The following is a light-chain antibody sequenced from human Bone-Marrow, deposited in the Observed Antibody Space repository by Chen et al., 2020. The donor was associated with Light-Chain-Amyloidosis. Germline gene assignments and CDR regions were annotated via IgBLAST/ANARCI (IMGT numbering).Light chain of an antibody. CDR2: DVT. J-gene: IGLJ1*01. Sequence: QSALTQPASVSGSPGQSITISCTGTSSDVGGYNLVSWYQQHPGKSPQLMIYDVTQRPSGVSNRFSGSKSGNTASLTISGLQAEDEADYYCYSYVGSSTYVFGSGTKVTVL. V-gene: IGLV2-23*02. CDR1: SSDVGGYNL. CDR3: YSYVGSSTYV.